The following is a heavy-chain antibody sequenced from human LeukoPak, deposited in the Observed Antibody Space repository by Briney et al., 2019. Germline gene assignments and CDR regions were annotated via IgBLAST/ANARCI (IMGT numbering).Heavy chain of an antibody. CDR2: IRFDGTDK. J-gene: IGHJ4*02. CDR3: AGFGGNSDY. CDR1: GFTFSIYA. V-gene: IGHV3-30*02. D-gene: IGHD4-23*01. Sequence: PGGSLRLSCAASGFTFSIYAIRWVRQAPGKGLEWVAFIRFDGTDKYYADSVKGRFTVSRDNSMNTLYLQMNSLTPEDTAVYYCAGFGGNSDYWGQGTLVTVSS.